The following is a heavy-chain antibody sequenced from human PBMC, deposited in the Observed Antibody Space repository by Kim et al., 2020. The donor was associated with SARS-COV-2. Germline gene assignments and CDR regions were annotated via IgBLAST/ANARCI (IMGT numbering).Heavy chain of an antibody. CDR1: GFTFGDFG. J-gene: IGHJ4*02. Sequence: GGSLRLSCTTSGFTFGDFGMSWFRQAPGKGPEWVAFIRSKANGGTTEYAASVKGRFTISRDDSKTIAYLQMNSLKTEDTAVYYCTRHTQDDYGDYDPDYWGQGTLVTVSS. CDR3: TRHTQDDYGDYDPDY. CDR2: IRSKANGGTT. V-gene: IGHV3-49*03. D-gene: IGHD4-17*01.